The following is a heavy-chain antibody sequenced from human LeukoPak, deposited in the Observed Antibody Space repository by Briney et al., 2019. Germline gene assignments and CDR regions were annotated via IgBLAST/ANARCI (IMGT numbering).Heavy chain of an antibody. J-gene: IGHJ4*02. Sequence: RSSETLSLTCAVYGGSFSGYYWSWIRQPRGKGLEWIGEINHSGSTNYNPSLKSRVTISVDTSKNQFSLKLSSVTAADTAVYYCARAGGDIVATNSEALDYWGQGTLVTVSS. D-gene: IGHD5-12*01. CDR1: GGSFSGYY. CDR2: INHSGST. V-gene: IGHV4-34*01. CDR3: ARAGGDIVATNSEALDY.